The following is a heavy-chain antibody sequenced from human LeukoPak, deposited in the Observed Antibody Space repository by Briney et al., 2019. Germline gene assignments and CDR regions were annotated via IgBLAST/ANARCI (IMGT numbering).Heavy chain of an antibody. J-gene: IGHJ4*02. CDR3: ARLVTTRESIGIDY. V-gene: IGHV4-59*08. CDR1: GGSISSYY. Sequence: PSETLSLTCTVPGGSISSYYWSWTRQPPGKGLEWIGYIYYSGSTNYNPSLKSRVTISVDTSKNQFSLKLSSVTAADTAVYYCARLVTTRESIGIDYWGQGTLVTVSS. CDR2: IYYSGST. D-gene: IGHD4-11*01.